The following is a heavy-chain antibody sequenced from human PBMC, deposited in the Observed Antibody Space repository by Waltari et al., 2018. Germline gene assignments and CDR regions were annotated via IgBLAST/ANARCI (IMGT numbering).Heavy chain of an antibody. CDR2: IYPGDSDT. CDR1: GYSFTRYW. V-gene: IGHV5-51*01. J-gene: IGHJ5*02. Sequence: EVKLVQSGAEVKQPGESLKISCKGSGYSFTRYWIGWVRQMPGKGLEWMGIIYPGDSDTSYSPSFQGQVTISADKSISTAYLQWSSLKASDTAMYYCARHLGSGGTARWFDPWGQGTLVTVSS. D-gene: IGHD2-15*01. CDR3: ARHLGSGGTARWFDP.